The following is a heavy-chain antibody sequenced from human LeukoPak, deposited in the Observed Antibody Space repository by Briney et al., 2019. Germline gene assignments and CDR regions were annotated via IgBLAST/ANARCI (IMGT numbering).Heavy chain of an antibody. CDR3: ARDGIVGSPLFKFDY. J-gene: IGHJ4*02. CDR1: GFTFNNYA. D-gene: IGHD1-26*01. Sequence: PGRSLRLSCAASGFTFNNYAIHWVRQAPGKGLEWVAVISFDGGNKYYADSVKGRFIISRDNSKNTLYLQMNSLRAEDTAVYYCARDGIVGSPLFKFDYWGQGTLVTVSS. V-gene: IGHV3-30-3*01. CDR2: ISFDGGNK.